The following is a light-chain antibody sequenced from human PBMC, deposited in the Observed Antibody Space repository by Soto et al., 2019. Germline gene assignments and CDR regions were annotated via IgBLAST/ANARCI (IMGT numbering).Light chain of an antibody. Sequence: QSALTQPPSVSGAPGQRVTISCTGSSSNIGAGYDVHWYQQLPGTAPKLLIYVNSNRPSGVPDRFSGSKSGTSASLAITGLQDEDEADYYCQSYDNSLSGYVFGTGTKVTVL. J-gene: IGLJ1*01. CDR2: VNS. CDR3: QSYDNSLSGYV. V-gene: IGLV1-40*01. CDR1: SSNIGAGYD.